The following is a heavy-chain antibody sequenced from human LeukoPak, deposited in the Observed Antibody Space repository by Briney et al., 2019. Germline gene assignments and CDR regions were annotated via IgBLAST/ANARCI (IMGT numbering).Heavy chain of an antibody. V-gene: IGHV4-34*01. J-gene: IGHJ5*02. Sequence: SETLSLTCAVYGGSFSGYYWSWIRQPPGKGLEWIGEINHSGSTNYNPSLKSRVTTSVDTSKNQFSLKLSSVTAADTAVYYCARGKMYYYDSSGYYWDNWFDPWGQGTLVTVSS. CDR2: INHSGST. D-gene: IGHD3-22*01. CDR3: ARGKMYYYDSSGYYWDNWFDP. CDR1: GGSFSGYY.